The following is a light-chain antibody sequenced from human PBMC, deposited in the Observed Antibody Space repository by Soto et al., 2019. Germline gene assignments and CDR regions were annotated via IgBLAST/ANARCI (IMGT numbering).Light chain of an antibody. CDR2: GAS. CDR1: QSVSSSY. V-gene: IGKV3-20*01. CDR3: QHRT. J-gene: IGKJ2*01. Sequence: EIVLTQSPGTLSLSPGERATLSCRASQSVSSSYLAWYQQQPGQAPRLLIYGASSRATGIPDRFSGSGSGTDFTLTISRLEPEDFAVYYCQHRTFGQGTKLEIK.